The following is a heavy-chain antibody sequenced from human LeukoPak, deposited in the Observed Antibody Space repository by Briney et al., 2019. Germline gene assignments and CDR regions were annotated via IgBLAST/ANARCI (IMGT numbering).Heavy chain of an antibody. D-gene: IGHD4-17*01. Sequence: GGSLRLSCAASGFTVSSNYINWVRQAPGKGLEWVSLIYGSTSADYADSVKGRFTISRDTSMNTVYLQMSSLRAEDTAVYYCARLNFGDDYWGQGTLVTVS. V-gene: IGHV3-66*01. CDR1: GFTVSSNY. J-gene: IGHJ4*02. CDR2: IYGSTSA. CDR3: ARLNFGDDY.